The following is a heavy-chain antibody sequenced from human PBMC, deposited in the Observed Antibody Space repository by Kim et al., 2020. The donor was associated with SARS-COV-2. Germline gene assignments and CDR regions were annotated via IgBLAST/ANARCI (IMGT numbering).Heavy chain of an antibody. D-gene: IGHD3-22*01. CDR3: AKSETTMIVVVITVDY. CDR2: ISGSGGST. Sequence: GGSLRLSCAASGFTFSSYAMSWVRQAPGKGLEWVSAISGSGGSTYYADSVKGRFTISRDNSKNTLYLQMNSLRAEDTAVYYCAKSETTMIVVVITVDYWGQGTLVTVSS. CDR1: GFTFSSYA. V-gene: IGHV3-23*01. J-gene: IGHJ4*02.